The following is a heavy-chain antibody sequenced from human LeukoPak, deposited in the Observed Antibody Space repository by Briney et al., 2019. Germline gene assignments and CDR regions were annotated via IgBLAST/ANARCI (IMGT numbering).Heavy chain of an antibody. CDR1: GFTFSSYS. CDR3: ARELQLLWFGEFDY. Sequence: RPGGSLRLSCAASGFTFSSYSMNWVRQAPGKGLEWVSSISSSSSYIYYADSVKGRFTISRDNAKNSLYLQMNSLRAEDTAVYYCARELQLLWFGEFDYWGQGTLVTVSS. CDR2: ISSSSSYI. J-gene: IGHJ4*02. D-gene: IGHD3-10*01. V-gene: IGHV3-21*01.